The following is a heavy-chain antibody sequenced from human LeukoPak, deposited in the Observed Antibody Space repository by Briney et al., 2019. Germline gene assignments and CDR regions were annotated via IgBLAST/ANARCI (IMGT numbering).Heavy chain of an antibody. CDR2: ISDSGANT. V-gene: IGHV3-23*01. CDR1: GFTFSTYA. D-gene: IGHD1-20*01. Sequence: GGSLRLSCAASGFTFSTYAMSWVRQAPGKGLEWVSTISDSGANTYYADSVRGRFTISRDNSKNTLYLQMNSLRAEDTAVYYCAREYNWNDYLFDYWGQGTLVTVSS. J-gene: IGHJ4*02. CDR3: AREYNWNDYLFDY.